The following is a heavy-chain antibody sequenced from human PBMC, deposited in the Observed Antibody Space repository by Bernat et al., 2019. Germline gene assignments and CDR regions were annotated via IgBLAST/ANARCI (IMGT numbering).Heavy chain of an antibody. CDR1: GYTFTGYG. Sequence: QVQLVQSGAEVKKPGAPVKVSCKASGYTFTGYGITWVRQAPGQGLEWLGWINTNNGNTHYAQNLQGRVTVTTDTSTSTAYMELRSLRSDDTALYYCAILWLGYWGQGTLVTVS. D-gene: IGHD3-10*01. CDR2: INTNNGNT. J-gene: IGHJ4*02. V-gene: IGHV1-18*01. CDR3: AILWLGY.